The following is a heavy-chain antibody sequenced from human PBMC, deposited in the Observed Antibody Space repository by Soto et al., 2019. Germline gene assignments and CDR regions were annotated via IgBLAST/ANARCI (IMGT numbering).Heavy chain of an antibody. Sequence: EVQLVESGGGLVQPGGCLRLPCAASGFTFSTYWMTWVRQPPGKGLEWVASINQDGSERYYVESVRGRFTISSDNAKNPLYLQMNSPRAEDTALYYCVCWENFFVYWGQGTLVTVSP. D-gene: IGHD1-26*01. CDR3: VCWENFFVY. CDR1: GFTFSTYW. CDR2: INQDGSER. J-gene: IGHJ4*02. V-gene: IGHV3-7*01.